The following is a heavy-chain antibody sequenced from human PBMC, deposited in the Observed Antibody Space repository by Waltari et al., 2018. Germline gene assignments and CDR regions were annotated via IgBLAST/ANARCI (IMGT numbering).Heavy chain of an antibody. CDR2: INTPRGNA. CDR1: GYTFTSNG. D-gene: IGHD1-1*01. Sequence: QAQLVQSGAEMRHPGASVRISCRAYGYTFTSNGISWGRQAPGQGPEWIGWINTPRGNANFAVKFQGRVTMTTDTYSNTVYMELMSLRSDDTATYYCAKDNWNQFDPWGQGTLVTVSS. J-gene: IGHJ5*02. V-gene: IGHV1-18*04. CDR3: AKDNWNQFDP.